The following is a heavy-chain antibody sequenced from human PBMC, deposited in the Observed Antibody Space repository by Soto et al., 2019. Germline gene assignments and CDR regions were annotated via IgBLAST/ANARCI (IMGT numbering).Heavy chain of an antibody. V-gene: IGHV4-59*08. CDR1: GGSISSYY. D-gene: IGHD2-15*01. J-gene: IGHJ3*02. CDR2: IYYSGST. CDR3: ARLLLQGNDAFDI. Sequence: SETLSLTCTVSGGSISSYYWSWIRQPPGKGLEWIGYIYYSGSTNYNPSLKSRVTISVDTSKNQFSLKLSSVTAADTAVYYCARLLLQGNDAFDIWGQGTMVTVSS.